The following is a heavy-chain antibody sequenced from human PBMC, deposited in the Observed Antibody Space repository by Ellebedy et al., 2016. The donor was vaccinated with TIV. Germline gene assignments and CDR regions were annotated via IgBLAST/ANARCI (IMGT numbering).Heavy chain of an antibody. D-gene: IGHD2-15*01. CDR1: GFTFSSYA. CDR2: ISGSGVST. CDR3: ATRPPSDWVVVPYDY. Sequence: GGSLRLSCAASGFTFSSYAMSWVRQAPGKGLEWVSAISGSGVSTYYADSVKGRFTISRDNSKNTLYLQMNSLRAEDTAVYYCATRPPSDWVVVPYDYWGQGTLVTVSS. J-gene: IGHJ4*02. V-gene: IGHV3-23*01.